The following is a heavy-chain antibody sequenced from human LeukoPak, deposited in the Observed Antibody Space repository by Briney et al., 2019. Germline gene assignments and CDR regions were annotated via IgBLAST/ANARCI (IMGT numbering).Heavy chain of an antibody. V-gene: IGHV4-4*07. CDR2: IYTSGST. D-gene: IGHD2-15*01. CDR1: GGSISRYS. Sequence: GTLSLTSTVSGGSISRYSWSCIREPAGKGVEWIGRIYTSGSTNYNPSLKSRVTMSVDTSKNQFSLKLSSVTAADTAVYYCATGARGSFDFDYWGQGTLVTVSS. CDR3: ATGARGSFDFDY. J-gene: IGHJ4*02.